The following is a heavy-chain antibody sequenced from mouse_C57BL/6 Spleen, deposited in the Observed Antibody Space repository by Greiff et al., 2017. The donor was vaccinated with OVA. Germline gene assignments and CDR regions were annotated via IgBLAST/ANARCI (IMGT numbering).Heavy chain of an antibody. Sequence: QVQLQQPGAELVKPGASVKLSCKASGYTFTSYWMHWVKQRPGQGLEWIGMIHPNSGSTNYNEKFKSKATLTVDKSSSTAYMQLSSLTSEDSAVYYCARDYYGNRDYAMDYWGQGTSVTVSS. V-gene: IGHV1-64*01. D-gene: IGHD2-1*01. CDR2: IHPNSGST. CDR3: ARDYYGNRDYAMDY. J-gene: IGHJ4*01. CDR1: GYTFTSYW.